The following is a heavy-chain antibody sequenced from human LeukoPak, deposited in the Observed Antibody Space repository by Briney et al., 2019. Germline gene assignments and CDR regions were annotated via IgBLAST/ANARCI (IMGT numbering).Heavy chain of an antibody. CDR3: ARESGPEIAVAGPPDY. Sequence: SETLSLTCAVSGGSISSSNWWSWVRQPPGKGLEWIGEIYHSGSTNHNPSLKSRVTISVDTSKNQFSLKLSSVTAADTAVYYCARESGPEIAVAGPPDYWGQGTLVTVSS. V-gene: IGHV4-4*02. J-gene: IGHJ4*02. CDR2: IYHSGST. D-gene: IGHD6-19*01. CDR1: GGSISSSNW.